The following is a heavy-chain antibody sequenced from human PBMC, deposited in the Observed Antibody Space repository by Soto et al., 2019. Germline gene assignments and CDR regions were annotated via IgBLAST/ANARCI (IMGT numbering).Heavy chain of an antibody. CDR1: GYTFTSYD. CDR2: MNPNSDNT. J-gene: IGHJ4*02. D-gene: IGHD3-10*01. Sequence: QVQLVQSGAEVRKPGASVKVSCKASGYTFTSYDINWLRQTTGEGLVWMGWMNPNSDNTIYAPKFQGRVTMTRNTSTNTAYMELRSLTSDDTAVYYCARVKYILTVRESRDSWGQGTLVTVSS. V-gene: IGHV1-8*01. CDR3: ARVKYILTVRESRDS.